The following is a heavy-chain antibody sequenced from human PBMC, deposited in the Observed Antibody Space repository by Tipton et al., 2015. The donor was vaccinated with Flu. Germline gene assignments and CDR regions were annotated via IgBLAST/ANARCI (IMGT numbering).Heavy chain of an antibody. CDR3: ARALFRGVIIRWFDP. CDR1: GGSFSGYY. Sequence: TLSLTCAVYGGSFSGYYWSWIRQPPGKGLEWIGEINHSGSTNYNPSLKSRVTISVDTSKNQFSLKLSSVTAADTAVYYCARALFRGVIIRWFDPWGQGTLVTVSS. V-gene: IGHV4-34*01. D-gene: IGHD3-10*01. CDR2: INHSGST. J-gene: IGHJ5*02.